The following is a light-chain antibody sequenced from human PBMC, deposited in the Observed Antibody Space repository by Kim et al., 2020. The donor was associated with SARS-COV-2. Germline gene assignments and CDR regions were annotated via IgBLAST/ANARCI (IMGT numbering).Light chain of an antibody. V-gene: IGKV3-11*01. Sequence: PGEGAILSCRARQTIGSSLGWYQHKLGQAPRLLIYDAAIRAAGIPDRVSGGGAGTDLDLTLSSLEPEEFAIYYYQQRNNWPPAVTFGGGTKVDIK. J-gene: IGKJ4*01. CDR3: QQRNNWPPAVT. CDR2: DAA. CDR1: QTIGSS.